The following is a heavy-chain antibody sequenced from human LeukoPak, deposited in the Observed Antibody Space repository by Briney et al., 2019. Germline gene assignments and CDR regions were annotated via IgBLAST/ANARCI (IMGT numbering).Heavy chain of an antibody. CDR2: ISYDGSNI. V-gene: IGHV3-30-3*01. J-gene: IGHJ6*02. D-gene: IGHD3-3*01. Sequence: GGSLRLSCAASGFIFSSYAIHWVRQAPGKGLEWVAVISYDGSNIYYADSVRGRFTISRDNSKNTVYLQINSLRTEDTAVYSCARGAPYDFWSGYYYALIYYYGMDVWGQGTTVTVSS. CDR1: GFIFSSYA. CDR3: ARGAPYDFWSGYYYALIYYYGMDV.